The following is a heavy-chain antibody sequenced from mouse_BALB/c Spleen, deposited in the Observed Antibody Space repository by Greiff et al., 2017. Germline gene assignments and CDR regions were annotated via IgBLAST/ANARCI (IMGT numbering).Heavy chain of an antibody. CDR2: INPSNGGT. V-gene: IGHV1S81*02. Sequence: QVQLQQSGPELVKPGASVKLSCKASGYTFTSYYMYWVKQRPGQGLEWIGEINPSNGGTNFNEKFKSKATLTVDKSSSTAYMQLSSLTSEDSAVYYCTRLYYGGAMDYWGQGTSVTVSS. J-gene: IGHJ4*01. CDR1: GYTFTSYY. CDR3: TRLYYGGAMDY. D-gene: IGHD2-13*01.